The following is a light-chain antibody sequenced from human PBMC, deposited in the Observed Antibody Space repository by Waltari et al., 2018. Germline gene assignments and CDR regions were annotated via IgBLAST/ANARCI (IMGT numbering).Light chain of an antibody. J-gene: IGKJ4*01. CDR3: MEALQTPGT. V-gene: IGKV2-28*01. CDR2: MGS. CDR1: QSLLHRNGYNS. Sequence: DIVMTQSPLSLPVTPGEPASISCRSSQSLLHRNGYNSLEWYLQKPGQSPQLLICMGSNRASGVPDRFSGSGSGTDFTLKISRVEAEDVGVYYCMEALQTPGTFGGGTKVEIK.